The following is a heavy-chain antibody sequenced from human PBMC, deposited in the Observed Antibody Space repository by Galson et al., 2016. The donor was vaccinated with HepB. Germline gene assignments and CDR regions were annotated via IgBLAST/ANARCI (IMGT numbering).Heavy chain of an antibody. J-gene: IGHJ1*01. V-gene: IGHV1-46*01. Sequence: CKASGYTLTSFYMHWVRQAPGQGLVWMGIINPSGGTTTYAPRFPGRVTMTREPSTSTVYMELNNLTSEHTALYSCARGGSWHEGGLAEYFYHCVQGTLITFSA. D-gene: IGHD6-13*01. CDR2: INPSGGTT. CDR1: GYTLTSFY. CDR3: ARGGSWHEGGLAEYFYH.